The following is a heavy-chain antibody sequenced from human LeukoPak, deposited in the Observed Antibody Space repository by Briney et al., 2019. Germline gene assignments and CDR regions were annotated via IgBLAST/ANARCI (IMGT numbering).Heavy chain of an antibody. D-gene: IGHD6-6*01. CDR1: GYIFTSYY. CDR2: INPSGGNT. V-gene: IGHV1-46*01. J-gene: IGHJ6*03. Sequence: GASVKVSCKASGYIFTSYYMQWVRQAPGQGLEWMGIINPSGGNTSYAHKFQGRVSMTRDTSTTTVYMELSSLRSEDTAVYYCARGLRIAARRPAYYYYYMDVWGKGTTVTVSS. CDR3: ARGLRIAARRPAYYYYYMDV.